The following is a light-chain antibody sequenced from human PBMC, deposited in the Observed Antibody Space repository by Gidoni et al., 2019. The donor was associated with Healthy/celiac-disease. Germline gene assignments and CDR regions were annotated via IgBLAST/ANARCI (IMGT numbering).Light chain of an antibody. CDR2: GAS. V-gene: IGKV3-20*01. Sequence: TVLTQYPGTLPLSPGERDTLSCRASQSVSSSYLAWYQQTPGQAPRLLIYGASSRATGSPDRFSGSGSGTDFTLTISRLEPEDFSVYYCQQYGSGRTFGQGTKVDIK. CDR3: QQYGSGRT. CDR1: QSVSSSY. J-gene: IGKJ1*01.